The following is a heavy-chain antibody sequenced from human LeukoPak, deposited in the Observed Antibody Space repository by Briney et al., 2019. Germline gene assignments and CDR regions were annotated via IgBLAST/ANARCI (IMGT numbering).Heavy chain of an antibody. Sequence: PGGSLRLSCAASGFTFSSYAMSWVRQAPGKGLEWVSAISGSGGSTYYADSVKGRFTISRDNSKNTLYLQMNSLRAEDTAVYYCAKDQGYCSGGSCYSRAIYGMDVWGQGTTVTVSS. CDR1: GFTFSSYA. CDR2: ISGSGGST. D-gene: IGHD2-15*01. V-gene: IGHV3-23*01. CDR3: AKDQGYCSGGSCYSRAIYGMDV. J-gene: IGHJ6*02.